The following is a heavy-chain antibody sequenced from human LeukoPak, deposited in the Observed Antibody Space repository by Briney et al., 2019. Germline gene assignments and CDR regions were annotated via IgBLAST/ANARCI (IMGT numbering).Heavy chain of an antibody. Sequence: ASVKVSCKVSGYTPTELSMHWVRQAPGKGLEWMGGFDPEDGETIYAQKFQGRVTMTEDTSTDTAYMELSRLRSDDTAVYYCARGYCSGGTCYLVENWLDPWGQGTLVTVSS. D-gene: IGHD2-15*01. CDR2: FDPEDGET. J-gene: IGHJ5*02. CDR1: GYTPTELS. CDR3: ARGYCSGGTCYLVENWLDP. V-gene: IGHV1-24*01.